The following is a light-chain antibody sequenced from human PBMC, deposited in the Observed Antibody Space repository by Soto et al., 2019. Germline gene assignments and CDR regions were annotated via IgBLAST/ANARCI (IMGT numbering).Light chain of an antibody. CDR2: EAS. CDR3: CSYRTYRTLEV. V-gene: IGLV2-14*02. J-gene: IGLJ1*01. CDR1: SSDVGSYNL. Sequence: QSVLTQPASVSGSPGQSITISCTGTSSDVGSYNLVSWYQHHPGKAPKLLIFEASKRPSGISNRFSGSKSDNTASLAISGLQAEDEADYYCCSYRTYRTLEVFGTGTKVTVL.